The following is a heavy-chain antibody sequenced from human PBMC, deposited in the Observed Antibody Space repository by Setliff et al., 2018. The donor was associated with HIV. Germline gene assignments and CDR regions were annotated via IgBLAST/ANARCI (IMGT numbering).Heavy chain of an antibody. V-gene: IGHV4-34*01. D-gene: IGHD3-3*01. CDR2: INHSGSA. J-gene: IGHJ6*03. CDR1: GDSISSQY. CDR3: ASSQGYDFWSGPTGYYMDV. Sequence: PSETLSLTCTVSGDSISSQYWSWIRQPPGKGLEWIGEINHSGSANYNPSLKSRLTISVDTSKNQFSLKLSSVTAADTAVYYCASSQGYDFWSGPTGYYMDVWGKGTTVTVSS.